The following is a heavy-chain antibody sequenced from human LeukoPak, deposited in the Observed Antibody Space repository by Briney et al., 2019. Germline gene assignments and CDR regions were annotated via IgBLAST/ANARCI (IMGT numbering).Heavy chain of an antibody. CDR3: AKESSSWYTIENWFDP. CDR1: GFTFSSYG. D-gene: IGHD6-13*01. CDR2: IRYDGSNK. Sequence: GGSLRLSCAASGFTFSSYGMHWVRQAPGKGLEWVAFIRYDGSNKYYADSVKGRFTISRDNSKNTLYLQMNSLRAEDTAVYYCAKESSSWYTIENWFDPWGQGTLVTVSS. J-gene: IGHJ5*02. V-gene: IGHV3-30*02.